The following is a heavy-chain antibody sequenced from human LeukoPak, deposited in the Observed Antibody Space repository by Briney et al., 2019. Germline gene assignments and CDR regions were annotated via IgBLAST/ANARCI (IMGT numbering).Heavy chain of an antibody. J-gene: IGHJ4*02. Sequence: GGSLRLSCAASGFTFSSYSMNWVRQAPGKGLEWVSFISSSRSYIYYADSVKGRFTISRDNAKNSLYLQMNSLRAEDTAVYYCARFIAAPYYFDYWGPGTLVTVSS. CDR3: ARFIAAPYYFDY. CDR1: GFTFSSYS. D-gene: IGHD6-13*01. CDR2: ISSSRSYI. V-gene: IGHV3-21*01.